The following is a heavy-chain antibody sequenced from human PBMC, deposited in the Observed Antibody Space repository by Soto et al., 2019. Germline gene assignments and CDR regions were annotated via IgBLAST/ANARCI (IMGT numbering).Heavy chain of an antibody. J-gene: IGHJ6*02. V-gene: IGHV1-18*01. CDR1: GYTFTSYG. CDR2: ISAYNGNT. CDR3: ARPITIVGGVGYYYGMDV. D-gene: IGHD1-26*01. Sequence: ASVKVSCKASGYTFTSYGISWVRQAPGQGLEWMGWISAYNGNTNYAQKLQGRVTMTTDTSTSTAYMELRSLRSDDTAVYYCARPITIVGGVGYYYGMDVWGQGTTVTVSS.